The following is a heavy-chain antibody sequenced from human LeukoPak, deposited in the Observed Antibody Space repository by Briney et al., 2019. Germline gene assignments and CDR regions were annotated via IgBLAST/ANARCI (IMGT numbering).Heavy chain of an antibody. Sequence: GGSLRLSCAASGFLFSSYGIHWARQAPGKGLEWVAAIWYDGGNKYYADSVRGRFTISRDNSKNTVYLQMNSLRVEDTAAYYCAREDHSSDSNYYYYGMDVWGQGTTVTVSS. CDR3: AREDHSSDSNYYYYGMDV. D-gene: IGHD6-25*01. J-gene: IGHJ6*02. CDR2: IWYDGGNK. V-gene: IGHV3-33*01. CDR1: GFLFSSYG.